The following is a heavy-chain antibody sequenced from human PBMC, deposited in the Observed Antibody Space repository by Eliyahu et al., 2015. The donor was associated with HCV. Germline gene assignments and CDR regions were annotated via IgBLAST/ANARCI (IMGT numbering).Heavy chain of an antibody. D-gene: IGHD4-23*01. V-gene: IGHV1-24*01. CDR2: FDPEDGEP. Sequence: EVRKPGASVKVSCKVSGYTLSEVSMHWVRQAPERGLEWIGGFDPEDGEPVYSQNFQGRVTMTEDTSTDTAYMELSSLRSEDTAVYYCSTDLLGPAALTLYHYWGQGTLVTVSS. CDR1: GYTLSEVS. J-gene: IGHJ4*02. CDR3: STDLLGPAALTLYHY.